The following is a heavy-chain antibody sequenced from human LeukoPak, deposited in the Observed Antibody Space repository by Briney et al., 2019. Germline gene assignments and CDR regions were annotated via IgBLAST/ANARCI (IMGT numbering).Heavy chain of an antibody. CDR3: VRDGQTEAFDI. Sequence: SETLSLTCTVSGGSICSYFWSWIRQPAGKGLEWIGRIYTSGGTNYNPSLKSRVTISVDKSKNQFSLKLSSVTAADTAVYYCVRDGQTEAFDIWGQGTMVTVSS. V-gene: IGHV4-4*07. CDR2: IYTSGGT. CDR1: GGSICSYF. J-gene: IGHJ3*02.